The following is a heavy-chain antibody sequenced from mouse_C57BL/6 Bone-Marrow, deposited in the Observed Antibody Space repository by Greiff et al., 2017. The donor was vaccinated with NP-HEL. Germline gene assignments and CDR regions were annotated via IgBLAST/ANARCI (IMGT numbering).Heavy chain of an antibody. J-gene: IGHJ2*01. CDR3: ARSGYGSSFPTDY. Sequence: VQLQQSGAELVKPGASVKISCKASGYAFSSYWMNWVKQRPGKGLEWIGQIYPGDGDTTYNGKFKGKGTLTADKSSSTAYMQLSSLTSEDSAVYFCARSGYGSSFPTDYWGQGTTLTVSS. CDR2: IYPGDGDT. D-gene: IGHD1-1*01. V-gene: IGHV1-80*01. CDR1: GYAFSSYW.